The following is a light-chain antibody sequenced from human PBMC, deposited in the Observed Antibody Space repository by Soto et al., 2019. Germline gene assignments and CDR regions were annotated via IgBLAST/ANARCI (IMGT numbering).Light chain of an antibody. Sequence: EIVMTQSPATLSVSPGERATLACRASQSVSSNLAWYQQKPGQAPRLLIYGASTRATGIPARFSGSGSGTEFTLTISSLQSEDFAVYYCQQYNKWPPTWTFGQGTNVEIK. V-gene: IGKV3-15*01. CDR1: QSVSSN. CDR3: QQYNKWPPTWT. CDR2: GAS. J-gene: IGKJ1*01.